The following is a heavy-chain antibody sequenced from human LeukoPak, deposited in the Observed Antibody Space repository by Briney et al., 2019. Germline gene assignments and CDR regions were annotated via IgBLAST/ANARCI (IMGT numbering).Heavy chain of an antibody. V-gene: IGHV1-8*01. CDR3: ASNPPNTGDFYY. Sequence: GASVKVSCKASGYTFTSYDINWVRQAPGQGLEWMGWMSPNSGDTGYAQKFQGRVSMTRDIFKSTAYMELSSLRSEDTAIYYCASNPPNTGDFYYWGLGTLVTVSS. CDR2: MSPNSGDT. J-gene: IGHJ4*02. CDR1: GYTFTSYD. D-gene: IGHD1-1*01.